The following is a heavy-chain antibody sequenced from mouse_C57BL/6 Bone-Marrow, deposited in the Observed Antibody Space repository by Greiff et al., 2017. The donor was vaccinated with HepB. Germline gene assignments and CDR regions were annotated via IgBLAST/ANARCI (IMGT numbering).Heavy chain of an antibody. V-gene: IGHV1-64*01. CDR2: IHPNSGST. CDR1: GYTFTSYW. J-gene: IGHJ4*01. CDR3: ARSGGWLLRAMDY. D-gene: IGHD2-3*01. Sequence: VQLQQPGAELVKPGASVKLSCKASGYTFTSYWMHWVKQRPGQGLEWIGMIHPNSGSTNYNEKFKSKATLTVDKSSSTAYMQRSSLTSEDSAVYYCARSGGWLLRAMDYWGQGTSVTVSS.